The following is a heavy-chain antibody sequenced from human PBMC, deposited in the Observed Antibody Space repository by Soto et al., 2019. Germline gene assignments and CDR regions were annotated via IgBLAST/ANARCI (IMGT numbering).Heavy chain of an antibody. CDR3: ARGTVVSATIAVYYGIDV. CDR2: IYYSGGT. V-gene: IGHV4-39*01. CDR1: GGSISSSSYY. D-gene: IGHD2-2*01. J-gene: IGHJ6*02. Sequence: PSETLSLTCTVSGGSISSSSYYWGWLRQPQGKGLEWIGSIYYSGGTYYNPSLKSRVTISVDTPKNQLSLQLSSVTAAETTVYYCARGTVVSATIAVYYGIDVWGQGTTVTFSS.